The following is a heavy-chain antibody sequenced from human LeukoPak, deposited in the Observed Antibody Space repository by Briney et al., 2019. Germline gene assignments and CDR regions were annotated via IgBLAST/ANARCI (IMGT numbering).Heavy chain of an antibody. CDR1: GFTFISYG. CDR3: ARDRDVAGTFYAFDI. V-gene: IGHV3-33*01. J-gene: IGHJ3*02. CDR2: IWYDGSNK. Sequence: GGSLRLSCAASGFTFISYGLHWVRQPPGKGLEGVAVIWYDGSNKYYADSVKGRFTISRDNSKNTLYLQMNSLRAEDTAVYYCARDRDVAGTFYAFDIWGQGTMVTVSS. D-gene: IGHD6-19*01.